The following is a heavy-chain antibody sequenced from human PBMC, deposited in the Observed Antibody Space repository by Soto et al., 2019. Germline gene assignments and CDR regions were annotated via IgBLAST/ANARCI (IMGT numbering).Heavy chain of an antibody. Sequence: GGSLRLSCAASGFTFSTYAVTWVRQAPGKGLEWVSVISGSGSNTYYAGSVKGRVSISRDNSKNTLYLQMDRLRAEDTAVYYCAKGGSNDYSPLDFCGQGTPVTVSS. CDR2: ISGSGSNT. J-gene: IGHJ4*02. V-gene: IGHV3-23*01. CDR3: AKGGSNDYSPLDF. CDR1: GFTFSTYA. D-gene: IGHD3-22*01.